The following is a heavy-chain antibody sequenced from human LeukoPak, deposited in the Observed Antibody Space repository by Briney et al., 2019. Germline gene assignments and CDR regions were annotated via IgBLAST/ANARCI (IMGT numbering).Heavy chain of an antibody. CDR3: ASMSGGYCTKGVCPAGHMDV. CDR1: GFTFSSYA. J-gene: IGHJ6*03. D-gene: IGHD2-8*01. CDR2: ISGDGGST. V-gene: IGHV3-23*01. Sequence: GGSLRLSCAASGFTFSSYAMTWVRQAPGQGPEWVSTISGDGGSTFYADSVKGPFTIFRDNSKNTLSLLMNSPRVEDTAVYHCASMSGGYCTKGVCPAGHMDVWGKGTTVAVS.